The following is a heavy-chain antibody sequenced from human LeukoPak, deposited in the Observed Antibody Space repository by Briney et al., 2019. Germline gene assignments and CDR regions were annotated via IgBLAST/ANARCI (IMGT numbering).Heavy chain of an antibody. V-gene: IGHV1-2*02. CDR2: INPNSGGT. CDR1: GYTFTGYY. D-gene: IGHD6-13*01. J-gene: IGHJ5*02. Sequence: ASVKVSCKASGYTFTGYYMHWVRQAPGQGLEWMGWINPNSGGTNYAQKFQGRVTMTRDTSISTAYMELSRLRSDDTAVYYCARDPSIAVAQPLNWFDPWGLGTLVTVSS. CDR3: ARDPSIAVAQPLNWFDP.